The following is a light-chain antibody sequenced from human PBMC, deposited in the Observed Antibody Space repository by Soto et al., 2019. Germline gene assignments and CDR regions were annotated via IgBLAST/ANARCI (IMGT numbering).Light chain of an antibody. CDR3: AAWDDSLSGWV. Sequence: LTQPPSASGTPGQRVTISCSGSSSNIAWYQQLPGAAPKLLIYFNDQRPSGAPDRFSGSKSGTSASLAINGLRSEDEANYYCAAWDDSLSGWVFGGGTQLTVL. CDR1: SSNIA. J-gene: IGLJ3*02. CDR2: FND. V-gene: IGLV1-47*02.